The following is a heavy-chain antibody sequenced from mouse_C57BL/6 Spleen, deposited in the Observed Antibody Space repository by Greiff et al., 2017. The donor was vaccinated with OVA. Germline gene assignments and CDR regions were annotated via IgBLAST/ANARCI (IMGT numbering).Heavy chain of an antibody. CDR3: ARHDGSSRGLAMDY. CDR2: INRAGGSA. CDR1: EYEFPSHD. D-gene: IGHD1-1*01. Sequence: DVHLVESGGGLVQPGESLKLSCESNEYEFPSHDMSWVRKTPEKRLELVAAINRAGGSAYYPDTMERRFIISRDNTKKTLYLQMSSLRSEDTALYYCARHDGSSRGLAMDYWGQGTSVTVSS. J-gene: IGHJ4*01. V-gene: IGHV5-2*01.